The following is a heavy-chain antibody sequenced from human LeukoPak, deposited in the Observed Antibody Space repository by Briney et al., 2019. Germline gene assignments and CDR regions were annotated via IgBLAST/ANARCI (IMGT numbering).Heavy chain of an antibody. Sequence: GGSLRLSCAASGFTFSSYGMHWVRQAPGKGLEWVAVISYDGSNKYYADSVKGRFTISRDNSKNTLYLQMNSLRAEDTAVYYCAKERTYYDFWTTSGGYYFDYWGQGTLVTVSS. CDR3: AKERTYYDFWTTSGGYYFDY. CDR1: GFTFSSYG. J-gene: IGHJ4*02. CDR2: ISYDGSNK. V-gene: IGHV3-30*18. D-gene: IGHD3-3*01.